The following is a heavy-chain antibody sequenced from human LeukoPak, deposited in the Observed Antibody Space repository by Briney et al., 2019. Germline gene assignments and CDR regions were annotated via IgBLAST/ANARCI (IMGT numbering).Heavy chain of an antibody. CDR2: IWYDGSNK. V-gene: IGHV3-33*01. CDR1: GFTFSSYG. CDR3: ARHNGIAAAGDRIDY. Sequence: GRSLRLSCAASGFTFSSYGTHWVRQAPGKGLEWVAVIWYDGSNKYYADSVKGRFTISRDNSRTMLYLQMNSLRAEDTAVYFCARHNGIAAAGDRIDYWGQGTLVTVSS. J-gene: IGHJ4*02. D-gene: IGHD6-13*01.